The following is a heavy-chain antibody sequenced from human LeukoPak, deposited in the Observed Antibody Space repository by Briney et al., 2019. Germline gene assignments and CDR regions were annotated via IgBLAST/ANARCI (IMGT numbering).Heavy chain of an antibody. D-gene: IGHD3-22*01. CDR2: INPNSGGT. CDR1: GYTFTGYY. CDR3: ARGYYDSSGYPLLWY. V-gene: IGHV1-2*02. Sequence: GASVKVSCKASGYTFTGYYMHWVRQAPGQGLEWMGWINPNSGGTNYAQKFQGRVTMTRDTSISTAYMELSRLRSDDTAVYYCARGYYDSSGYPLLWYWGQGTLVTVSS. J-gene: IGHJ4*02.